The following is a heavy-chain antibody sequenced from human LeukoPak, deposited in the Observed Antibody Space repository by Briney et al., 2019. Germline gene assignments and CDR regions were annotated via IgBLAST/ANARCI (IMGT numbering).Heavy chain of an antibody. J-gene: IGHJ5*02. Sequence: GGSLRLSCAASGFTFSSYGMHWVRLAPGKGLEWVSVIYSGGSTYYADSVKGRFTIPRDNSKNTLYLQMNSLRAEDTAVYYCARGSSGWLLGSAWGQGTLVTVSS. V-gene: IGHV3-53*01. CDR2: IYSGGST. D-gene: IGHD6-19*01. CDR3: ARGSSGWLLGSA. CDR1: GFTFSSYG.